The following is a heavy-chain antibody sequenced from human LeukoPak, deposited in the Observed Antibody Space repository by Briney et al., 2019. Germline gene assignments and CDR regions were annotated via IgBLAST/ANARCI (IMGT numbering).Heavy chain of an antibody. CDR1: GYTFTSYD. CDR2: MNPNSGNT. D-gene: IGHD5-12*01. J-gene: IGHJ5*02. Sequence: ASVKVSCKASGYTFTSYDINWVRQATGQGLEWMGWMNPNSGNTGYAQKFQGRVTMTRNTSISTAYMELSGLRSEDTAVYYCARGRRGYDSRGWTGWFDPWGQGTLVTVSS. CDR3: ARGRRGYDSRGWTGWFDP. V-gene: IGHV1-8*01.